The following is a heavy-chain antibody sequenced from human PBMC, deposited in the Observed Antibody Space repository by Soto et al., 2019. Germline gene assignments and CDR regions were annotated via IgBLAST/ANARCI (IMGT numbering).Heavy chain of an antibody. Sequence: SETLSLTCAVYGGSFSGYYWSWIRQPPGKGLEWIGEINHSGSTNYNPSLKSRVTISVDTSKNQFSLKLSSVTAADTAVYYCARDSIKEGYNWFDPWGQGTLVTVSS. V-gene: IGHV4-34*01. CDR3: ARDSIKEGYNWFDP. CDR1: GGSFSGYY. J-gene: IGHJ5*02. D-gene: IGHD3-3*02. CDR2: INHSGST.